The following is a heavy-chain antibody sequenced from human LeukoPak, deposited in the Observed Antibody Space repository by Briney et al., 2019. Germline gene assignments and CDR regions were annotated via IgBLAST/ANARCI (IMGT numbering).Heavy chain of an antibody. CDR3: ASPPDVLTGYYYAHDAFDI. CDR1: GFTFSDYY. V-gene: IGHV3-11*01. D-gene: IGHD3-9*01. CDR2: ISSSGSTI. J-gene: IGHJ3*02. Sequence: PGGSLRLSCAASGFTFSDYYMSWIRQAPGKGLEWVSYISSSGSTIYYADSVKGRFTISRDNAKNSLYLQMNSLRAEDTAVYYCASPPDVLTGYYYAHDAFDIWGQGTMVTVSS.